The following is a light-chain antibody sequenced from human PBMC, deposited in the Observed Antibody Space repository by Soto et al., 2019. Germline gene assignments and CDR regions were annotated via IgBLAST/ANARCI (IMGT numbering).Light chain of an antibody. CDR2: GAS. V-gene: IGKV3-20*01. CDR3: QQYGGSPIT. J-gene: IGKJ5*01. Sequence: ENVLTQSPDTLSLSPGERATLSCRASQSVTTKLAWYQHKPGQAPRLLISGASSRASGAPDRFSGSGSETDFTLIISRLQPEDFALYYCQQYGGSPITFGQGTRLEIK. CDR1: QSVTTK.